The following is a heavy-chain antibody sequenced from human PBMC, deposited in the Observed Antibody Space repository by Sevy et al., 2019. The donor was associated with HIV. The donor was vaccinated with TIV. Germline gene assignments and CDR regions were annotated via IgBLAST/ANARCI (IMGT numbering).Heavy chain of an antibody. CDR3: ASPGGYRYGSLLDY. CDR2: INPNSGDT. CDR1: GHTFTDYF. D-gene: IGHD5-18*01. Sequence: ASVKVSCKASGHTFTDYFIHWVRQAPGQGLEWMGWINPNSGDTKYAPKFQGRVTVTRDTSISTAYMELSRLRSDDTAVYYCASPGGYRYGSLLDYWGQRTLVTVSS. J-gene: IGHJ4*02. V-gene: IGHV1-2*02.